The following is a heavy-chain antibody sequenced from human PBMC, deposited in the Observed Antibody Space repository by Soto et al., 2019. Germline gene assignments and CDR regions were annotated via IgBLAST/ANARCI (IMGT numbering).Heavy chain of an antibody. Sequence: GGSLRLSCAASGFTVSSYGMHWVRQAPGKGLEWVAVIWYDGSNKYYADSVKGRFTISRDNSKNTLYLQMNSLRAEDTAVYYCARDGAEYYDFWSGSSYGMDVWGQGTTVTVSS. J-gene: IGHJ6*02. CDR2: IWYDGSNK. CDR3: ARDGAEYYDFWSGSSYGMDV. D-gene: IGHD3-3*01. CDR1: GFTVSSYG. V-gene: IGHV3-33*01.